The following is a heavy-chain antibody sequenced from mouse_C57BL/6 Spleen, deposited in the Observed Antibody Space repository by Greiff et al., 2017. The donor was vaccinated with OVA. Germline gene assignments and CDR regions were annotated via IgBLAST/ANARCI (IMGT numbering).Heavy chain of an antibody. CDR2: ISNGGGST. CDR3: ARRGDSNSLHAMDY. CDR1: GFTFSDYY. D-gene: IGHD2-5*01. V-gene: IGHV5-12*01. Sequence: EVKLVESGGGLVQSGGSLKLSCAASGFTFSDYYMYWVRQTPEKRLEWVAYISNGGGSTYYPDTVKGRFTISRDNAKNTLYLQMSRLKSEDTAMYYCARRGDSNSLHAMDYWGQGTSVTVSS. J-gene: IGHJ4*01.